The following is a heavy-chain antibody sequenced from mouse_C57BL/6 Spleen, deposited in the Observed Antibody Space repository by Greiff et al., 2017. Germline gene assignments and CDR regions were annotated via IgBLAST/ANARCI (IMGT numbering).Heavy chain of an antibody. Sequence: VQLQQPGAELVRPGTSVKLSCKASGYTFTSYWMHWVKQRPGQGLEWIGVIDPSDSYTNYNQKFKGKATLTVDTSSSTAYMQLSSLTSEDSAVYYCAFYDYDIDYWGQGTTLTVSS. CDR3: AFYDYDIDY. D-gene: IGHD2-4*01. J-gene: IGHJ2*01. CDR1: GYTFTSYW. V-gene: IGHV1-59*01. CDR2: IDPSDSYT.